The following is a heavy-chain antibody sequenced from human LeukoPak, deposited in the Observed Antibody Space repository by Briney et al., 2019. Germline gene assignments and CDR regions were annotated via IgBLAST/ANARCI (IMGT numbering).Heavy chain of an antibody. J-gene: IGHJ3*01. D-gene: IGHD3-22*01. CDR2: ITSNSNDK. CDR1: GFIFKTYC. Sequence: GGSLRLSCAASGFIFKTYCMSWVRQAPGKGLEWLSYITSNSNDKYYADSVRGRFTISRDNAKDSLHLQMDSLRDEDTAVYYRARYYDRSGFYRDAFDLWGQGTMVTVSS. V-gene: IGHV3-48*02. CDR3: ARYYDRSGFYRDAFDL.